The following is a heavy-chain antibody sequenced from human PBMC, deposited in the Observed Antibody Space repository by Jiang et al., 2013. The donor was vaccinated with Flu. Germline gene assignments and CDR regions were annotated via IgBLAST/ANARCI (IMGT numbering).Heavy chain of an antibody. CDR2: IYHSGTV. Sequence: PGLVKPSEILSLSCSVSGDSVGSPNYYWGWIRQPPGEGLEWVGTIYHSGTVYYRPSLRGRLTISVDTSKNQFSLTLTSVTAADTSFYYCVAYDYVSGRLNAPVDYWGQGTLVTASS. D-gene: IGHD3-10*01. V-gene: IGHV4-39*01. CDR1: GDSVGSPNYY. CDR3: VAYDYVSGRLNAPVDY. J-gene: IGHJ4*02.